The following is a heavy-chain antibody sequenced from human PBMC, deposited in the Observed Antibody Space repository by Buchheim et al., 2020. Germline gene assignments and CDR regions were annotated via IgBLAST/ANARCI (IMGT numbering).Heavy chain of an antibody. J-gene: IGHJ5*02. V-gene: IGHV4-39*07. CDR1: GGSISSSSYY. CDR3: ARDPMGQGNWFDP. CDR2: IYYSGST. D-gene: IGHD3-16*01. Sequence: QLQLQESGPGLVKPSETLSLTCTVSGGSISSSSYYWGWIRQPPGKGLEWIGSIYYSGSTYYNPSLKSRVTISVDTSKNQFSLKLSSVTAADTVVYYCARDPMGQGNWFDPWGQGTL.